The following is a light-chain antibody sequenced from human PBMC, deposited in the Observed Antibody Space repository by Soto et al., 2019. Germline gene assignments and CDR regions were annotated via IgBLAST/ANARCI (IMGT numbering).Light chain of an antibody. CDR1: SSDVGGYDY. Sequence: QSALTQPASVSGSPGQSITISCTGTSSDVGGYDYVSWYQHHPGKAPKLVIFEVSNRPSGVSNRFSGSKSGNTASLTISGLQAEDEADYYCSSHRSDITVVFGGGTKLTVL. CDR2: EVS. CDR3: SSHRSDITVV. V-gene: IGLV2-14*01. J-gene: IGLJ2*01.